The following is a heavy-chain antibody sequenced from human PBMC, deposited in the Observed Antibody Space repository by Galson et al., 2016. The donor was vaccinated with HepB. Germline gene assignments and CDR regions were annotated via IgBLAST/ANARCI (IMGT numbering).Heavy chain of an antibody. V-gene: IGHV1-8*01. Sequence: SVKVSCKASGYTFTFHDMSWVRQAAGQGLECLGWVNPNSGNTGYAQKFQGRVTMTRNTSITTAPLELSSLNSEDTAVYFCARLAGGRFDLWGQGTLVTVSS. CDR3: ARLAGGRFDL. J-gene: IGHJ4*02. CDR1: GYTFTFHD. D-gene: IGHD3-16*01. CDR2: VNPNSGNT.